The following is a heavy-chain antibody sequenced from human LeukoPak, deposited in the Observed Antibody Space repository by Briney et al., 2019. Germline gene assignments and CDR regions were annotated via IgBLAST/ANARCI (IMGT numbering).Heavy chain of an antibody. CDR2: IYYSGNT. CDR1: GGSISSSTYY. V-gene: IGHV4-61*01. J-gene: IGHJ6*02. Sequence: KPSETLSLTCNVSGGSISSSTYYWGWIRQPPGKGLEWIGYIYYSGNTNYNPSLKSRVTISVDTSTNQFSLKLSSVTAADTAVYYCARDASVGGMDVWGQGTTVTVSS. CDR3: ARDASVGGMDV.